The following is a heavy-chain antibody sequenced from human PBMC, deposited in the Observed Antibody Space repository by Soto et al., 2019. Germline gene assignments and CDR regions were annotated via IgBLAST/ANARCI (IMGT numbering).Heavy chain of an antibody. CDR1: GYTFTSYA. D-gene: IGHD6-13*01. Sequence: QVQLVQSGAEEKKPGASVKVSCKASGYTFTSYAMHWVRQAPGQRLEWMGWINAGNGNTKYSQKLQGRVTITTDTSATTAYMELSSLRPEDTAVYYCARDVAAADYWGQGTLVTVSS. CDR2: INAGNGNT. J-gene: IGHJ4*02. V-gene: IGHV1-3*05. CDR3: ARDVAAADY.